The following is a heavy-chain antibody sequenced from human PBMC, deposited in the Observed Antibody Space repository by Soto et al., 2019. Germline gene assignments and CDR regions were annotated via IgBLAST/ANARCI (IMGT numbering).Heavy chain of an antibody. J-gene: IGHJ6*02. D-gene: IGHD3-16*01. Sequence: SETLSLTCTVSGGSISSYYWSWIRQPPGKGLEWIGYIYYSGSTNYNPSLKSRVTISVDTSKNQFSLKLSSVTAADTAVYYCAVYWRACCLYWNGSPPYYYCMDVWGQGTTVTVSS. CDR3: AVYWRACCLYWNGSPPYYYCMDV. CDR1: GGSISSYY. CDR2: IYYSGST. V-gene: IGHV4-59*01.